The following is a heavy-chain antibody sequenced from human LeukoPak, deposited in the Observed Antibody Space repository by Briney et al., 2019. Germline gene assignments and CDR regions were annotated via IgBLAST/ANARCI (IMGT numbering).Heavy chain of an antibody. V-gene: IGHV4-34*01. Sequence: SETLPLTCAVYGGSFSGYYWSWIRQPPGKGLEWIGEINHSGSTNYNPSLKSRVTISVDTSKNQFSLKLSSVTAADTAVYYCASLYPEYYYDSSGYTAFDIWGQGTMVTVSS. CDR2: INHSGST. J-gene: IGHJ3*02. D-gene: IGHD3-22*01. CDR1: GGSFSGYY. CDR3: ASLYPEYYYDSSGYTAFDI.